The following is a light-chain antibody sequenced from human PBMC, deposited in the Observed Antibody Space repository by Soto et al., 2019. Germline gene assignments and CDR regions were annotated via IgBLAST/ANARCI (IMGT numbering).Light chain of an antibody. J-gene: IGKJ4*01. CDR1: QGISTW. V-gene: IGKV1D-12*01. CDR3: PQGNIFPLT. Sequence: DIQMTQSPSSVSASVGDRVTITCRASQGISTWLAWYQQKPGKAPKLLIYLPSSLQSGVPSRFSGCGAGTDFTFTISSLQPADFATYYWPQGNIFPLTFGGGTKVEIK. CDR2: LPS.